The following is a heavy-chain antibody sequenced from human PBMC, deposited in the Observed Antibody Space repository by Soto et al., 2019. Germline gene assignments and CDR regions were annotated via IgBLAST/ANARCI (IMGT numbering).Heavy chain of an antibody. V-gene: IGHV1-69*04. J-gene: IGHJ5*02. CDR1: GGTFSSYT. D-gene: IGHD3-3*01. CDR3: ARDQITIFGVVTPGWFDP. Sequence: SVKVSCKASGGTFSSYTISWVRQAPGQGLEWMGRIIPILGIANYAQKFQGRVTITADKSTSTADLELSSLRSEDTAVYYCARDQITIFGVVTPGWFDPWGQGTLVTVSS. CDR2: IIPILGIA.